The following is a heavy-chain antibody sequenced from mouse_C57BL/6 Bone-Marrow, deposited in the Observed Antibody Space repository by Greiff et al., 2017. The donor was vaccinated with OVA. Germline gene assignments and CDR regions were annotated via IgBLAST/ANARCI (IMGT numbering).Heavy chain of an antibody. CDR3: ARGSTLRSHDY. Sequence: EVQRVESGGGLVKPGGPLKLSCAASGFTFSSYAMSWVRQTPEKRLEWVATISDGGSYTYYPDNVKGRFTISGDNATNNLYLQMSHLKSEDTAMYYCARGSTLRSHDYWGQGTTLTVSS. CDR2: ISDGGSYT. D-gene: IGHD1-1*01. V-gene: IGHV5-4*01. CDR1: GFTFSSYA. J-gene: IGHJ2*01.